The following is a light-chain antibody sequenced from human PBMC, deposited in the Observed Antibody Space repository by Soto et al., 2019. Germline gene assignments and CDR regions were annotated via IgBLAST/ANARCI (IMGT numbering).Light chain of an antibody. V-gene: IGKV1D-12*01. Sequence: DIQMTQSPSSVCASVGDRVPISCQASQGISRSLAWYQQKPGKAPKLLIYAASSLQSGVPSRFSGSGFGTDFTLTISSLQPEDSAIYYCQQADTFPITFGQGTRLEIK. CDR2: AAS. CDR1: QGISRS. J-gene: IGKJ5*01. CDR3: QQADTFPIT.